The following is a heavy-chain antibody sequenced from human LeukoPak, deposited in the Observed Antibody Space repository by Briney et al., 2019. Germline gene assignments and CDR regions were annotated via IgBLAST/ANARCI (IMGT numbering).Heavy chain of an antibody. J-gene: IGHJ4*02. CDR2: IYYSGST. D-gene: IGHD6-6*01. CDR1: GGSISSYY. V-gene: IGHV4-59*08. Sequence: SETLSLTCTVSGGSISSYYWSWIRQPPGRGLEWIGYIYYSGSTKYNPSLKSRVTISVDTSTNQFSLKLNSVTAAEVAAYYCARHASSSPYFFDYWGQGTLVTVSS. CDR3: ARHASSSPYFFDY.